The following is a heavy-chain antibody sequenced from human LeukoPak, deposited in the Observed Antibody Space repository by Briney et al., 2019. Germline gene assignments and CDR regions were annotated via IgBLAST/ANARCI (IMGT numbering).Heavy chain of an antibody. Sequence: SETLSLTCTVSGGSISTYYWSWIRQPPGKGLEWIGFTYNSGTTNYNPSLKSRVTISLDTSKNQLSLKVSSVTAADAAVYYCARCFGSGCPNGVFDFWGQGTLVTVSS. CDR1: GGSISTYY. CDR3: ARCFGSGCPNGVFDF. J-gene: IGHJ4*02. CDR2: TYNSGTT. D-gene: IGHD6-19*01. V-gene: IGHV4-59*01.